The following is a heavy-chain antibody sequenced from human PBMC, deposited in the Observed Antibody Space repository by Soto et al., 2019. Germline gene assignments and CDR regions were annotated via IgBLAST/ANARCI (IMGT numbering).Heavy chain of an antibody. CDR2: INPNSGGT. D-gene: IGHD1-1*01. Sequence: GASVKVCCKASGYTFTGYYMHWVRQATGQGLEWMGWINPNSGGTNYAQKFQGWVTMTRDTSISTAYMELSRLRSDDTAVYYCAIRAGTTYRSGGLGRAFDIWGQGTMVTVSS. J-gene: IGHJ3*02. V-gene: IGHV1-2*04. CDR1: GYTFTGYY. CDR3: AIRAGTTYRSGGLGRAFDI.